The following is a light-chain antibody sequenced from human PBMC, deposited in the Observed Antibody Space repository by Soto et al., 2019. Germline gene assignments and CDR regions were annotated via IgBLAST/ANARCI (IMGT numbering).Light chain of an antibody. CDR3: QQYNNWPFT. CDR2: GGS. CDR1: QSISSN. V-gene: IGKV3-15*01. Sequence: EIVMTQSPDILSVSPGERATLSCRASQSISSNLAWYQQRPGQSPRLLIYGGSTRATGIPARFSGSGSGTDFTLTISSLQSEDFAIYYCQQYNNWPFTFGPGTKVDIK. J-gene: IGKJ3*01.